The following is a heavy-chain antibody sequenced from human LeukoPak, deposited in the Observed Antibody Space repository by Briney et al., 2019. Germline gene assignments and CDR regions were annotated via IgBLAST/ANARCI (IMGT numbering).Heavy chain of an antibody. D-gene: IGHD1-26*01. CDR3: ARHGMRVVGATYYYYYGMDV. Sequence: GESLKISCKGSGYSFTSYRIGWVRQMPGKGLEWMGIIYPGDSDTRYSPSFQGQVTISADKSISTAYLQWSSLKASDTAMYYCARHGMRVVGATYYYYYGMDVWGQGTTVTVSS. J-gene: IGHJ6*02. V-gene: IGHV5-51*01. CDR1: GYSFTSYR. CDR2: IYPGDSDT.